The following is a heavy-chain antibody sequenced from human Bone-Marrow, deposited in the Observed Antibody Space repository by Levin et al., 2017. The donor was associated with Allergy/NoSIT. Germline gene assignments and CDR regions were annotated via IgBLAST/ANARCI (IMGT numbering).Heavy chain of an antibody. J-gene: IGHJ1*01. CDR2: MNPNSGNA. CDR1: GYTFTKND. D-gene: IGHD3-10*01. Sequence: GASVKVSCKASGYTFTKNDIHWVRQATGQGLEWMGWMNPNSGNAAYEQKFQGRVTMTRDTSITTAYMELRGLRFDDTAVYYCARGGRGLSDFQFWGQGSLVTVSS. V-gene: IGHV1-8*01. CDR3: ARGGRGLSDFQF.